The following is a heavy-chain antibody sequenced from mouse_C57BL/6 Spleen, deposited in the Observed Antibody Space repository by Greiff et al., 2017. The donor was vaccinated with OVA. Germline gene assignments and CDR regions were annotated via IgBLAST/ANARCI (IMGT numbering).Heavy chain of an antibody. V-gene: IGHV1-52*01. CDR2: IDPSDSET. CDR1: GYTFTSYW. D-gene: IGHD2-2*01. CDR3: ARGGYDGYYFDY. Sequence: QVQLQQPGAELVRPGSSVKLSCKASGYTFTSYWMHWVKQRPIQGLEWIGNIDPSDSETHYNQKFKDKATLTVDKSSSTAYMQLSSLTSEDSAVYYCARGGYDGYYFDYWGKGTTLTVSS. J-gene: IGHJ2*01.